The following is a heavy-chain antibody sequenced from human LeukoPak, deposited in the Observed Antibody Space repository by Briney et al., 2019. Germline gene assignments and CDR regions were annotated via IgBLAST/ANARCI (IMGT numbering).Heavy chain of an antibody. CDR2: IRYDGSNK. CDR3: ASQRGVIAVAGPDY. V-gene: IGHV3-30*02. Sequence: GGSLRLSCAASGFTFSSYGMHWVRQAPGKGLERVAFIRYDGSNKYYADSVKGRFTIPRDNSKNTLYLQMNSLRAEDTAVYYCASQRGVIAVAGPDYWGQGTLVTVPS. D-gene: IGHD6-19*01. CDR1: GFTFSSYG. J-gene: IGHJ4*02.